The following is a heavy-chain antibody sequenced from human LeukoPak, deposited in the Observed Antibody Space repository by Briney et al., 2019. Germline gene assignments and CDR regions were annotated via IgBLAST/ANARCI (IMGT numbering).Heavy chain of an antibody. V-gene: IGHV3-20*04. CDR1: GFTFDDYG. D-gene: IGHD5-24*01. Sequence: GGSLRLSCAASGFTFDDYGMSWVRQAPGKGLEWVSGINWNGDSTGYADSVKGRFTISRDNAKNSLYLQMNSLRAEDTALYYCARDLSGGGEMATIPALDYWGQGTLVTVSS. CDR2: INWNGDST. CDR3: ARDLSGGGEMATIPALDY. J-gene: IGHJ4*02.